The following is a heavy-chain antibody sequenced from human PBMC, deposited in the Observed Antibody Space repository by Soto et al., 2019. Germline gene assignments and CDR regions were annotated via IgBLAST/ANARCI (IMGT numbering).Heavy chain of an antibody. CDR2: MNPNSGNT. V-gene: IGHV1-8*01. CDR1: GYTLTSYD. D-gene: IGHD3-3*01. CDR3: ARARYYDFWSGLSKAADY. Sequence: ASVKVSCKASGYTLTSYDINWVRQATGQGLEWMGWMNPNSGNTGYAQKFQGRVTMTRNTSISTAYMELSSLRSEDTAVYYCARARYYDFWSGLSKAADYWGQGTLVTVSS. J-gene: IGHJ4*02.